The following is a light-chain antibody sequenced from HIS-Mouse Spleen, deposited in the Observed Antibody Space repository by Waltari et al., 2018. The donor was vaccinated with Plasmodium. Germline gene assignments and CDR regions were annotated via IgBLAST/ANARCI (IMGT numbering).Light chain of an antibody. CDR2: AAS. CDR1: QSISSY. V-gene: IGKV1-39*01. CDR3: QQSYSTWT. J-gene: IGKJ1*01. Sequence: DIQMTQSPSSLSASVGDRVTITCRASQSISSYLTWYQQKPGKAPKLLIYAASSLQSGVQSRFSGSGSGTDFTLTISSLQPEDFATYYCQQSYSTWTFGQGTKVEIK.